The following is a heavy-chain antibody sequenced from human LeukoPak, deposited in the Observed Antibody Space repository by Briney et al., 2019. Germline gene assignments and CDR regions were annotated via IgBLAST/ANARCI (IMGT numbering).Heavy chain of an antibody. V-gene: IGHV3-7*01. Sequence: PGGSLRLSCAASGFTFSASWMGWVRQAPGKGLEWVANIKQDGSEKYSADFLKGRFTISRDNAKKLLYLQMDSLRVEDTAVYYCARVGPPYYYYYMDVWGEGTTVTVSS. CDR2: IKQDGSEK. J-gene: IGHJ6*03. CDR3: ARVGPPYYYYYMDV. CDR1: GFTFSASW.